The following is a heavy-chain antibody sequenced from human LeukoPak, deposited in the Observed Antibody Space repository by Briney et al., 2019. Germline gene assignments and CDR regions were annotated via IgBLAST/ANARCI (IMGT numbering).Heavy chain of an antibody. Sequence: GGSLRLSCAASGFTFSSYAMGWVRRTPGKGLEWVSAISGNGGSTYYADSVKGRFTISRDNSKNTLYLQMNSLRAEDTAVYYCARQLGYCSDGTCYFEYWGQGTLVTVSS. CDR3: ARQLGYCSDGTCYFEY. J-gene: IGHJ4*02. D-gene: IGHD2-15*01. CDR2: ISGNGGST. CDR1: GFTFSSYA. V-gene: IGHV3-23*01.